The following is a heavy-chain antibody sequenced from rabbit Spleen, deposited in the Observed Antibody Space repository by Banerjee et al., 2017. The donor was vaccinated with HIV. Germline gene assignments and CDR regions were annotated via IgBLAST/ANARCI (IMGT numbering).Heavy chain of an antibody. CDR2: IFAGSGGAT. CDR1: GFSVDSSYY. D-gene: IGHD5-1*01. Sequence: QSLEESGGDLVKPGASLTLTCTASGFSVDSSYYMCWVRQAPGKGLEWIACIFAGSGGATYFANCVSGRFAISKASSTTVTLQMTSLTAADTATYFCAREDVVSGGEHYDLWGPGTRVTVS. V-gene: IGHV1S40*01. CDR3: AREDVVSGGEHYDL. J-gene: IGHJ4*01.